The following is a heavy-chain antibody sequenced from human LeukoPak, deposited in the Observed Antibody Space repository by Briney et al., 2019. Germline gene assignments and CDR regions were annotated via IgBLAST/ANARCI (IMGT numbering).Heavy chain of an antibody. J-gene: IGHJ5*02. Sequence: GGSLRLSCAASGFTFSSYWMSWVRQAPGKGLEGVANIKQDGSEKYYVDSVKGRFTISRDNAKNSLYPQMNSLRAEDTAVYYCARESRGWNPRPFDPWGQGTLVTVSS. CDR2: IKQDGSEK. V-gene: IGHV3-7*01. D-gene: IGHD1-1*01. CDR3: ARESRGWNPRPFDP. CDR1: GFTFSSYW.